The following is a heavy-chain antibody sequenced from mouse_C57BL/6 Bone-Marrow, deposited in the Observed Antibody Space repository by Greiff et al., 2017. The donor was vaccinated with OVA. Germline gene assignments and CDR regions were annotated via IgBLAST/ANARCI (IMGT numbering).Heavy chain of an antibody. CDR3: TRPGKYYFDY. D-gene: IGHD1-3*01. Sequence: VQLQQSGAELARPGASVKLSCKASGYTFTSYGISWVKQRTGQGLEWIGAIDPETGGTAYNQKFKGKAILTADKSSSTAYMELRSLTSEDSAVYYCTRPGKYYFDYWGQGTTLTVSS. V-gene: IGHV1-81*01. CDR2: IDPETGGT. J-gene: IGHJ2*01. CDR1: GYTFTSYG.